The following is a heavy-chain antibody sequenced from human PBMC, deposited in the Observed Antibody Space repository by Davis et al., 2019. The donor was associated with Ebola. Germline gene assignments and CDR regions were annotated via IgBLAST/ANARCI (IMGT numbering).Heavy chain of an antibody. D-gene: IGHD6-13*01. CDR2: INTDGSRT. J-gene: IGHJ4*02. CDR3: ARGPSTGNSFSY. CDR1: GFTFSSYW. Sequence: HTGGSLRLSCAASGFTFSSYWMHWVRHAPGKGLVWVSRINTDGSRTSYADSVKGRFTISRDNAKNSLYLQMNSLRAEDTAVYYCARGPSTGNSFSYWGQGTLATVSS. V-gene: IGHV3-74*01.